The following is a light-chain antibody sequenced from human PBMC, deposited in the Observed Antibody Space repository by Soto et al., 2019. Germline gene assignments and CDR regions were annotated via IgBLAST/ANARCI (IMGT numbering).Light chain of an antibody. Sequence: QSALTQPPSVSGAPGQGVTISCTGTSSNIGAGYDVHWYQQFSGTAPKLLIYDNNNRPSGVPDRFSASKSGTSASLAITGLQAEDEADYYCQSYDSSLSGSTVFGTGTKVTVL. V-gene: IGLV1-40*01. J-gene: IGLJ1*01. CDR3: QSYDSSLSGSTV. CDR1: SSNIGAGYD. CDR2: DNN.